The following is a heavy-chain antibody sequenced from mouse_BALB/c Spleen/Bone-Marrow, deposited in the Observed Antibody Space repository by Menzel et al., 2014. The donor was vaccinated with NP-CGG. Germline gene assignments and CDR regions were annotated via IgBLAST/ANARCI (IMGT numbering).Heavy chain of an antibody. CDR2: TNPDSSTI. Sequence: EVQLQESGGGLVQPGGSLKLSCAASGFDFSRYWMSWVRQAPGKGLEWIGETNPDSSTINYTPSLKDKFIISRDNAKNTLYLQMSKVRSEDTALYYCARLGYYGALAYWGQGTLVTVSA. V-gene: IGHV4-1*02. D-gene: IGHD1-1*01. CDR1: GFDFSRYW. J-gene: IGHJ3*01. CDR3: ARLGYYGALAY.